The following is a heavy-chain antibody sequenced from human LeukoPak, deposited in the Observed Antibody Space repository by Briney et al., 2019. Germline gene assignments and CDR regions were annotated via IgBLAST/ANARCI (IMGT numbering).Heavy chain of an antibody. Sequence: GGSLRLSCAASGFTFSSYSMNWVRQAPGKGLEWVSSISSSSSYIYYADSVKGRFTISRDNAENSLYLQMNSLRAEDTAVYYCARENVVVTAIDYWGQGTLVTVSS. CDR3: ARENVVVTAIDY. D-gene: IGHD2-21*02. V-gene: IGHV3-21*01. J-gene: IGHJ4*02. CDR2: ISSSSSYI. CDR1: GFTFSSYS.